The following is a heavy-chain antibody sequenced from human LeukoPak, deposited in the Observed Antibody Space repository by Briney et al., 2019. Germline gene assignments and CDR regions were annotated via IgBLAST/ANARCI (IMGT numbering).Heavy chain of an antibody. J-gene: IGHJ6*02. CDR2: MNPNSGNT. V-gene: IGHV1-8*01. Sequence: ASVKVSCKASGYTFTSYDINWVRQATGQGLEWMGWMNPNSGNTGYAQKFQGRVTMTRNTSISTAYMELSSLRSEDTAVYYCARDVNYDFWSGYFSYYGMDVWGQGTTVTVSS. CDR3: ARDVNYDFWSGYFSYYGMDV. D-gene: IGHD3-3*01. CDR1: GYTFTSYD.